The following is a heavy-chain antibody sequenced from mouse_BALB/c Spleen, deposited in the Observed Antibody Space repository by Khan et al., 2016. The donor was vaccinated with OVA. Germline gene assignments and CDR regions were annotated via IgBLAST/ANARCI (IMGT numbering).Heavy chain of an antibody. D-gene: IGHD1-2*01. CDR2: ISYSGSP. J-gene: IGHJ2*01. V-gene: IGHV3-2*02. CDR1: GYSITSGYG. CDR3: ARTARIKY. Sequence: VQLKESGPGLVKPSQSLSLTCTVTGYSITSGYGWNWIRQFPGNKLEWMGYISYSGSPNYNPSLKSRISITRDTSKNQFFLQLNSVTTEDTATYYCARTARIKYWGQGTTLTVSS.